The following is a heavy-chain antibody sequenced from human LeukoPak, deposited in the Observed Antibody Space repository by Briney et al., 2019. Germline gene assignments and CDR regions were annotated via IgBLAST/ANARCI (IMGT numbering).Heavy chain of an antibody. J-gene: IGHJ6*02. V-gene: IGHV3-23*01. CDR2: ISGSGGST. CDR1: GFTFTSYA. CDR3: AKEDPKYYYYGMDV. Sequence: GGSLRLSCAASGFTFTSYAMSWVRQAPGKGLEWVSIISGSGGSTSYADSVKGRFTISRDNSKNTLYLQMSSLRAEDTAVYYCAKEDPKYYYYGMDVWGQGTTVTVSS.